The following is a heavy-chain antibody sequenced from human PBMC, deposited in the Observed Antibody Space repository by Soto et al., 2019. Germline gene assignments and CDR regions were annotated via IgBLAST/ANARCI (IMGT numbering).Heavy chain of an antibody. J-gene: IGHJ6*02. Sequence: ASETLSLTCTVSGGSISSGDYYWSWIRQPPGKGLEWIGYIYYSGGTYYNPSLKSRATISVDTSKNQFSLKLSSVTAADTAVYYCARVFSSSWYFVPNSPSGMDVWGQGTTVTVSS. D-gene: IGHD6-13*01. V-gene: IGHV4-30-4*01. CDR1: GGSISSGDYY. CDR3: ARVFSSSWYFVPNSPSGMDV. CDR2: IYYSGGT.